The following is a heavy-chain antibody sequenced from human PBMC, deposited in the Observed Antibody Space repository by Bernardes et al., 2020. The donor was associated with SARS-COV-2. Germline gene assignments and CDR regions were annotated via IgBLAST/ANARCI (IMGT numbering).Heavy chain of an antibody. J-gene: IGHJ4*02. CDR1: GFTFSSSA. V-gene: IGHV3-30-3*01. CDR3: TRGLGLEVLTWFDY. D-gene: IGHD1-7*01. Sequence: GGSLRLSCTASGFTFSSSAMHWVRQAPGKGPEWVAVISNDGSIKYYTDSVKGRFTISRDNSKNTLYLLMNSLRTDDTAVYYCTRGLGLEVLTWFDYWGQGTLVTVSS. CDR2: ISNDGSIK.